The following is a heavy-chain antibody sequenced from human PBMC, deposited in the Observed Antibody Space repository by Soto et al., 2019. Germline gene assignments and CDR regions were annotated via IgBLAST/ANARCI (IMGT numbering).Heavy chain of an antibody. CDR2: ISGSGGST. V-gene: IGHV3-23*01. J-gene: IGHJ5*02. Sequence: GGSLRLSCAASGFTFSSYAMSWVRQAPGKGLEWVSAISGSGGSTHYADSVKGRFTISRDNSKSTLYLQMNSLRAEDTAVYYCAKGILAYCGGDCYQPDWFDPWGQGTLVTVS. CDR3: AKGILAYCGGDCYQPDWFDP. CDR1: GFTFSSYA. D-gene: IGHD2-21*02.